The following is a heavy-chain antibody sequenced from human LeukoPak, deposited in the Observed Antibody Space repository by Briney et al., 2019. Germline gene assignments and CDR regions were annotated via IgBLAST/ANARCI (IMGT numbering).Heavy chain of an antibody. D-gene: IGHD3-10*01. J-gene: IGHJ4*02. V-gene: IGHV3-30*18. Sequence: PGGSLRLSCAASGFTFSSYGMHWVRQAPGKGLEWVAVISYDGSNKYYADSVKGRFTISRDNSKNTLYLQINSLRAEDTAVYYCAKLWDYYGLGSYYNLYYFDYWGQGTLVTVSS. CDR3: AKLWDYYGLGSYYNLYYFDY. CDR2: ISYDGSNK. CDR1: GFTFSSYG.